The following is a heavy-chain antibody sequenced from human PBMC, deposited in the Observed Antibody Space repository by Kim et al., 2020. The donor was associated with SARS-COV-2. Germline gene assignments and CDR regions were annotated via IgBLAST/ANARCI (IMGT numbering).Heavy chain of an antibody. J-gene: IGHJ6*02. CDR1: GFTFSSYG. CDR3: AREGRVVAASFYYYGMDV. V-gene: IGHV3-33*01. Sequence: GGSLRLSCAASGFTFSSYGMHWVRQAPGKGLEWVAVIWYDGSNKYYADSVKGRFTISRDNSKNTLYLRMNSLRAEDTAVYYCAREGRVVAASFYYYGMDVWGQGTTVTVSS. CDR2: IWYDGSNK. D-gene: IGHD2-15*01.